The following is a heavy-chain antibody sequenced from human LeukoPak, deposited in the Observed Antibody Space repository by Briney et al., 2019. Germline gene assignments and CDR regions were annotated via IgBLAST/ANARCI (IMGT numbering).Heavy chain of an antibody. V-gene: IGHV3-30*04. J-gene: IGHJ6*03. CDR3: ARDTIFGVVLYYMDV. CDR1: GFTFSSYA. Sequence: GGSLRLSCAASGFTFSSYAMHWVRQTPGKGLEWVAVISYDGSNKYYADSVKGRFTISRDNSKNTLYLQMNSLRAEDMAVYYCARDTIFGVVLYYMDVWGKGTTVTVSS. CDR2: ISYDGSNK. D-gene: IGHD3-3*01.